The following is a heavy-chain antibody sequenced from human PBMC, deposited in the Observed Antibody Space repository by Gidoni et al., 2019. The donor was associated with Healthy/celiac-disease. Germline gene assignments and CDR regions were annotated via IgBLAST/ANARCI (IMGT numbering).Heavy chain of an antibody. CDR1: GYSFTSYW. Sequence: DVQLVQSGAEVTKPGESLRISCKGSGYSFTSYWISWVRQMPEKGLEWMGRIDPSNSYTNYSPSFQGHVTISADKSISTAYLQWSSLKASDTAMYYCARHGYGGNLLSYYFDYWGQGTLVTVSS. CDR3: ARHGYGGNLLSYYFDY. J-gene: IGHJ4*02. V-gene: IGHV5-10-1*03. CDR2: IDPSNSYT. D-gene: IGHD2-15*01.